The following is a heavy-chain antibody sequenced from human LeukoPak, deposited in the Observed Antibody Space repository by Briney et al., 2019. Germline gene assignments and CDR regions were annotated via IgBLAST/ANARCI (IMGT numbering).Heavy chain of an antibody. Sequence: GGSLRLSCAASGFTFSSYAMHWVRQAPGKGLEWVAVMSYDGSNKYYADSVKGRFTISRDNSKNTLYLQMNSLRAEDTAVYYCARVFSSGWPDYWGQGTLVTVSS. J-gene: IGHJ4*02. CDR3: ARVFSSGWPDY. V-gene: IGHV3-30-3*01. CDR2: MSYDGSNK. D-gene: IGHD6-19*01. CDR1: GFTFSSYA.